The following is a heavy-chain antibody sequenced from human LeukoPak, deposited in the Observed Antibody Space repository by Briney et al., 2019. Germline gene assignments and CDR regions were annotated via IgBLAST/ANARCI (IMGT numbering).Heavy chain of an antibody. CDR3: ARARRNDFWSGYSLNWFDP. V-gene: IGHV4-59*01. CDR2: IYYSGST. CDR1: GGSISSYY. J-gene: IGHJ5*02. Sequence: SETLSLTCTVSGGSISSYYWSWIRQPPGKGLEWIGYIYYSGSTNYNPSLKSRVTISVDTSKNQFSLKLSPVTAADTAVYYCARARRNDFWSGYSLNWFDPWGQGTLVTVSS. D-gene: IGHD3-3*01.